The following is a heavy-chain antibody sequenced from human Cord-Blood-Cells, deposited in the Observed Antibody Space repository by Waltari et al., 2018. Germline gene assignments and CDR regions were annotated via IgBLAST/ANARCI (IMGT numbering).Heavy chain of an antibody. D-gene: IGHD2-15*01. J-gene: IGHJ5*02. Sequence: QVQLQQWGAGLLKPSETLSLTCAVYGGSFSGYYWSWIRQPPGKGLEWIGEINHSGSTNYNPSLKSRVTISVDTSKNQFSLKLSSVTAADTAVYYCARGGYCSGGSCNWFDPWGQGTLVTVSS. CDR1: GGSFSGYY. CDR2: INHSGST. V-gene: IGHV4-34*01. CDR3: ARGGYCSGGSCNWFDP.